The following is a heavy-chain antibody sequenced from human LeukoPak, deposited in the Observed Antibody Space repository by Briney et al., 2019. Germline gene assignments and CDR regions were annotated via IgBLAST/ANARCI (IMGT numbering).Heavy chain of an antibody. CDR1: GFTLSNYW. J-gene: IGHJ3*02. CDR2: IKEDGSER. D-gene: IGHD4-17*01. CDR3: ARDLGDYVGYDAFDI. Sequence: GGSLRLSCAGSGFTLSNYWMTWVRQAPGKGLEWVANIKEDGSERYYVDSVKGRFTISRDNAKNSLYLQMNSLTAEDTADYYCARDLGDYVGYDAFDIWGQGTRVTVSS. V-gene: IGHV3-7*01.